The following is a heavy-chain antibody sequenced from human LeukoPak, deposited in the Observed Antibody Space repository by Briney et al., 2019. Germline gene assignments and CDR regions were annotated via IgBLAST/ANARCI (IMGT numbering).Heavy chain of an antibody. CDR2: TYYRSKWYS. V-gene: IGHV6-1*01. D-gene: IGHD6-19*01. CDR3: ARDSSGWRSIFDY. CDR1: GDSVSSNSAA. J-gene: IGHJ4*02. Sequence: SQTLSLTCAISGDSVSSNSAAWNWIRQSPSRGLEWLGSTYYRSKWYSDYAVSVKSPLTINPDTSKNQFSLQLNSVTPEDTAVYYCARDSSGWRSIFDYWGQGTLSASPQ.